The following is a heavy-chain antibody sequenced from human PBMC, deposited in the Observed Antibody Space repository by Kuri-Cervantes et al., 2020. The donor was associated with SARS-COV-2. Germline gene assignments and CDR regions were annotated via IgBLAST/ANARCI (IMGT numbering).Heavy chain of an antibody. CDR3: ARDPRGLWHWAFDI. Sequence: GESLKISCEGFGISVITSEMNWVRQAPGKGLEWVSVIYSGGSSTYYADSVKGRFTISRDNAKNSLYLQMNSLRAEDTAVYYCARDPRGLWHWAFDIWGQGTMVTVSS. V-gene: IGHV3-NL1*01. CDR2: IYSGGSST. J-gene: IGHJ3*02. D-gene: IGHD2-21*01. CDR1: GISVITSE.